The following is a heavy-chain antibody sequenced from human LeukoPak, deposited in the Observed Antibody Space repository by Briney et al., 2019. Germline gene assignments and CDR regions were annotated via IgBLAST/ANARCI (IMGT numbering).Heavy chain of an antibody. CDR1: GGSISSYY. CDR2: IYYSGST. J-gene: IGHJ3*01. D-gene: IGHD6-13*01. CDR3: ARGLVSIDSSWPSDAFDF. V-gene: IGHV4-59*08. Sequence: SETLSLTCTVSGGSISSYYWSWIRQPPGKGLEWIGYIYYSGSTNYNPSLKSRVTISVDTSKNQFSLKVTPVIAADTAVYYCARGLVSIDSSWPSDAFDFWGQGTMVTVSS.